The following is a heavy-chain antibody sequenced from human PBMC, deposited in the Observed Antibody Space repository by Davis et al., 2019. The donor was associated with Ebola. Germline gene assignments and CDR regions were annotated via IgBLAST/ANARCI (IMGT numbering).Heavy chain of an antibody. CDR3: ARDYGDYIYDS. V-gene: IGHV3-74*01. CDR1: GFTFSTYW. Sequence: PGGSLRLSCAASGFTFSTYWMNWVRQVPGKGLVWVSRIKTDGSNTNYADSVKGRFTISRDNAKSTLFLQMNSLGVEDTGVYYCARDYGDYIYDSWGQGTRVTVSS. CDR2: IKTDGSNT. D-gene: IGHD4-17*01. J-gene: IGHJ4*02.